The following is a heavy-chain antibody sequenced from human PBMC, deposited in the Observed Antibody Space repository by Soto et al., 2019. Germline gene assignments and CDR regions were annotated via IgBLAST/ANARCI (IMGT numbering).Heavy chain of an antibody. D-gene: IGHD2-8*01. CDR2: IKEDGSQK. J-gene: IGHJ3*01. V-gene: IGHV3-7*01. Sequence: EVQLVESGGGLVQPGGSLRLSCAASGFPFSSHWMTWVRQTPGKGLEWVANIKEDGSQKYYVDSVKGRFTILRDNANNSLSLQMNSLRVEDTAVYYCARDGRYCTWSDCRGDAFDVWGQGTVVTVSS. CDR3: ARDGRYCTWSDCRGDAFDV. CDR1: GFPFSSHW.